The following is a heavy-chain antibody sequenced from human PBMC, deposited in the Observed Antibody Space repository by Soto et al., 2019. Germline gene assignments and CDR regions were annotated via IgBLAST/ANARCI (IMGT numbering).Heavy chain of an antibody. J-gene: IGHJ4*02. D-gene: IGHD1-1*01. Sequence: QVHLVQSGAEVKKPGASVKVSCKGSGYTFTSYGITWVRQAPGQGLEWMGWISAHNGNTDYAQRLQGRVTVTRNTSTSTAYMELRSLRSDDTAVYYCARGRYGDYWGQGALVTVSS. CDR3: ARGRYGDY. V-gene: IGHV1-18*01. CDR1: GYTFTSYG. CDR2: ISAHNGNT.